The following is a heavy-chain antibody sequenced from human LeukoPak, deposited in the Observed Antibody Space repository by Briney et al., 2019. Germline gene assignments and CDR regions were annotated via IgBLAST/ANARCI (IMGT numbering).Heavy chain of an antibody. CDR3: AKDRPGIAAAAPKWGWFDP. V-gene: IGHV3-23*01. Sequence: GGSLRLSCAASGYTFRSYAMSWVRQAPGEGLEWVSAISGSGGSTYYADSVKGGFTISRDNSKNTLYLQMNSLRAEDTAVYYCAKDRPGIAAAAPKWGWFDPWGQGTLVTVPS. J-gene: IGHJ5*02. CDR1: GYTFRSYA. CDR2: ISGSGGST. D-gene: IGHD6-13*01.